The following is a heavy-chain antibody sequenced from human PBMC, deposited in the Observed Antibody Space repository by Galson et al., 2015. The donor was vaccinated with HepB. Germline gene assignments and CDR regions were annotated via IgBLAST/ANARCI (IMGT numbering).Heavy chain of an antibody. V-gene: IGHV1-24*01. CDR1: GYTLTELS. CDR2: FDPEDGET. J-gene: IGHJ4*02. D-gene: IGHD3-22*01. Sequence: SVKVSCKVSGYTLTELSMHWVRQAPGKGLEWMGGFDPEDGETIYAQKFQGRVTMTEDTSTDTAYMELSSLRSEDTAVYYCATDGYYYDSSGHPRLGYWGQGTLVTVSS. CDR3: ATDGYYYDSSGHPRLGY.